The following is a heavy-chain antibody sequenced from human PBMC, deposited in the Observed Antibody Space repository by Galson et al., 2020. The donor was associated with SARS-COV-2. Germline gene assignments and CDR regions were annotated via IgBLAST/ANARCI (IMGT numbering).Heavy chain of an antibody. V-gene: IGHV4-39*01. CDR3: ARHSFRLHFLERVPGPFDY. Sequence: SETLSLTCSVSGDSIGSPGYYWGWVRQTPGKALEWIGSIYYTQKTTYTPSLKNPLNISVDTSKSQFSLNLTSVTAADTAVYYCARHSFRLHFLERVPGPFDYWGPGTLVTVSS. D-gene: IGHD3-3*01. CDR2: IYYTQKT. CDR1: GDSIGSPGYY. J-gene: IGHJ4*02.